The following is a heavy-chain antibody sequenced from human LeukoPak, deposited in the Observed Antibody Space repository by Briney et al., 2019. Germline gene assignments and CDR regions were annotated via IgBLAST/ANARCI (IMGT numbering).Heavy chain of an antibody. J-gene: IGHJ4*02. CDR1: GYSISSGYY. CDR2: IYYSGST. D-gene: IGHD5-12*01. Sequence: SETLSLTCAVSGYSISSGYYWSWIRQPPGKGLEWIGYIYYSGSTNYNPSLKSRVTISVDTSKNQFSLKLSSVTAADTAVYYCARDDSGYDYFDNWGQGTLVTVSS. CDR3: ARDDSGYDYFDN. V-gene: IGHV4-61*01.